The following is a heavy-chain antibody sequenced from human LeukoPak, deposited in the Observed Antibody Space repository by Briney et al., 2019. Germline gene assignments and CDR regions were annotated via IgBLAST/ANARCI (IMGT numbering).Heavy chain of an antibody. Sequence: GGSLRLSCAASGFTFSSYAMSWVRQAPGKGLEWVSGISGSGGSTHYADSVKGRFTISRDNSKNTLYLQMNSLRAEDTAVYYCASPRDYYGSESYYTWDSWGQGTLVTVSS. CDR2: ISGSGGST. CDR3: ASPRDYYGSESYYTWDS. CDR1: GFTFSSYA. V-gene: IGHV3-23*01. D-gene: IGHD3-10*01. J-gene: IGHJ4*02.